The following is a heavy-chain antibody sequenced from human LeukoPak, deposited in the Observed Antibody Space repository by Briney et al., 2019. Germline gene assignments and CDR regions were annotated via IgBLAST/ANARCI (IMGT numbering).Heavy chain of an antibody. CDR2: ISSSSSYI. J-gene: IGHJ4*02. CDR3: ARGFGSSWFYFDY. V-gene: IGHV3-21*01. D-gene: IGHD6-13*01. CDR1: GFTFISYS. Sequence: GGSLRLSCAASGFTFISYSMNWVRQAPGRGLEWVSSISSSSSYIFYADSVKGRFTISRDNAKNSLYLQMDSLRAEDTAVYYCARGFGSSWFYFDYWGQGTLVTVSS.